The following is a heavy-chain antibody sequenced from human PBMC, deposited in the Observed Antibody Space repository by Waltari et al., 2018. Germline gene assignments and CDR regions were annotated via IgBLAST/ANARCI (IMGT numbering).Heavy chain of an antibody. Sequence: QLQLQESGSGLVKPSQTLSLTCAVSGGSIRSGGYSWSWIRQPPGKGLEWIGYIYHSGSTYYNPSLKSRVTISVDRSKNQFSLKLSSVTAADTAVYYCARWDSSGYYYFDYWGQGTLVTVSS. D-gene: IGHD3-22*01. CDR1: GGSIRSGGYS. V-gene: IGHV4-30-2*01. J-gene: IGHJ4*02. CDR2: IYHSGST. CDR3: ARWDSSGYYYFDY.